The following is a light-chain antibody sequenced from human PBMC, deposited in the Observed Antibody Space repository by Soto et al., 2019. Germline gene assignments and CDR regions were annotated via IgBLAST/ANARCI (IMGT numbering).Light chain of an antibody. Sequence: EIVLTQSPGTLSLSPGEKATLSCRASQSVSSSYLAWYQQKPGQAPRLLIYGASSRAAGIPERFSGSGSGTDFTLTISRLEPEDFAVYYWQQYGSSPLYTFGQGTKLEIK. V-gene: IGKV3-20*01. CDR2: GAS. CDR3: QQYGSSPLYT. CDR1: QSVSSSY. J-gene: IGKJ2*01.